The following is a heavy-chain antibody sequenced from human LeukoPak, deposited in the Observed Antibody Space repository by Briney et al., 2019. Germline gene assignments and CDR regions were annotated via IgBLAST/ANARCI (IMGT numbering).Heavy chain of an antibody. CDR3: AKDGDQDAFDI. Sequence: GGSLRLPCAASGFTFSSYVMRWVRQAPGKGMEWVSAISGSGGSTDYADSVKGRFSISRDNSKNTLYLQMNSLRAEDTAVYYCAKDGDQDAFDIWGQGTTVTVSS. CDR1: GFTFSSYV. V-gene: IGHV3-23*01. J-gene: IGHJ3*02. CDR2: ISGSGGST. D-gene: IGHD2-21*02.